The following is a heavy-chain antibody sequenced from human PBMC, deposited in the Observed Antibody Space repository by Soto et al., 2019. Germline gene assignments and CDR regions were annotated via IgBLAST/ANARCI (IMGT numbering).Heavy chain of an antibody. CDR2: IAKDGSDI. Sequence: GGSLRLSCAASGFTFNLYGMHWVRQAPGKGLERVAAIAKDGSDIHYTDSVKGRFTISRDNSENTLYLQMNSLRGDDSAVYYCAKAAAYDSSGYYYYFEYWGHGTLVTVSS. CDR1: GFTFNLYG. J-gene: IGHJ4*01. D-gene: IGHD3-22*01. CDR3: AKAAAYDSSGYYYYFEY. V-gene: IGHV3-30*18.